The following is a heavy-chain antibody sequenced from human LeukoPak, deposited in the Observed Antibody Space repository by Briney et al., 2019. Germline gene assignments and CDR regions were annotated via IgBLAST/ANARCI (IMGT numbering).Heavy chain of an antibody. D-gene: IGHD1-20*01. V-gene: IGHV4-59*08. CDR2: IHYSGST. J-gene: IGHJ4*02. Sequence: SETLSLTCSVSGASITTYYWSWIRQPPGKGLEWIAYIHYSGSTSYNPSLKSRLTISLDTSKNQFSLKLSSVTAADTAVYHCARLDGNWNYFDYWGQGTLVAVSS. CDR3: ARLDGNWNYFDY. CDR1: GASITTYY.